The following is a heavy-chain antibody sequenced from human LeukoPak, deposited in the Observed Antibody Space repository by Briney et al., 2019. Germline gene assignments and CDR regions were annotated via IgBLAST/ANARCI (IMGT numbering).Heavy chain of an antibody. CDR1: GFTFSSYG. D-gene: IGHD3-22*01. Sequence: GGSLRLSCAASGFTFSSYGMHWVRQAPGKGLEWVAVIWYDGSNKYYADSVKGRFTISRDNSKNTLYLQMNSLRAEDTAVYYCARGETYYYDSSGPGMDVWGQGTTVTVSS. CDR2: IWYDGSNK. V-gene: IGHV3-33*01. CDR3: ARGETYYYDSSGPGMDV. J-gene: IGHJ6*02.